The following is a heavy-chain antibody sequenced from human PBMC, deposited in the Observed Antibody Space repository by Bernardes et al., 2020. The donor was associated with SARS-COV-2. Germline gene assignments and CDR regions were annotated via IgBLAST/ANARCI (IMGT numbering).Heavy chain of an antibody. J-gene: IGHJ6*02. Sequence: ASVKVSCMASGYMFSTYGISWVRQAPGQGLEWMGWINANNGNTNYVQKVQGRVTMTTDRSTSTAYMELRSLRPDDTAVYYCASCSGGYCFSEGSYYYYGLDVWGQGTTVTVSS. CDR2: INANNGNT. CDR3: ASCSGGYCFSEGSYYYYGLDV. V-gene: IGHV1-18*01. D-gene: IGHD2-21*01. CDR1: GYMFSTYG.